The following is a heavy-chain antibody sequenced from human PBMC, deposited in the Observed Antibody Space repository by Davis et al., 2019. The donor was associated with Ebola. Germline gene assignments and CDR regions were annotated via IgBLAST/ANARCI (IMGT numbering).Heavy chain of an antibody. J-gene: IGHJ3*02. CDR1: GFTVSSNY. CDR2: IYSGGST. Sequence: GESLKISCAASGFTVSSNYMSWVRQAPGKGLEWVSVIYSGGSTYYADSVKGRFTIPRDNSKNTLYLQMNSLRAEDTAVYYCASSGLDAFDIWGQGTMVTVSS. CDR3: ASSGLDAFDI. V-gene: IGHV3-53*01.